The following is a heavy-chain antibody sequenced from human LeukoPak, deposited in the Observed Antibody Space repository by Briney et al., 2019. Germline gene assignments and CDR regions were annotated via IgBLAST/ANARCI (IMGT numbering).Heavy chain of an antibody. CDR3: ARPTYCSGGSCYQALDY. V-gene: IGHV1-69*13. D-gene: IGHD2-15*01. Sequence: SVKISCKASGGTFSSYAISWVRQAPGQGLEWMGGIIPIFGTANYAQKFQGRVTITADESTSTAYMELSSLRSEDTAVYYCARPTYCSGGSCYQALDYWGQGTLVTVSS. CDR1: GGTFSSYA. CDR2: IIPIFGTA. J-gene: IGHJ4*02.